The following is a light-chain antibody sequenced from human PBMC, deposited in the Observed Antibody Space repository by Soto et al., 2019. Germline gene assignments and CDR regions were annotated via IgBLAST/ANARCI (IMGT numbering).Light chain of an antibody. CDR1: QSVNNNY. CDR3: QQYGSSPPLT. V-gene: IGKV3-20*01. Sequence: EAVFTQSPCTLSLSPEERDTLSCRASQSVNNNYVAWYQQKPGQAPRLLIFRASNKATGIPDRFSGSGSGTEFILTISGLEPEDFAVYYCQQYGSSPPLTFGQGTRLEIK. J-gene: IGKJ5*01. CDR2: RAS.